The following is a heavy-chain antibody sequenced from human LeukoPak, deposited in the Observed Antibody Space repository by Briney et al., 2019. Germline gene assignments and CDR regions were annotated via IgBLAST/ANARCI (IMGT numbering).Heavy chain of an antibody. CDR1: GFAFSSYA. CDR2: ISYDGSSI. J-gene: IGHJ5*02. Sequence: PGGSLRLSCAASGFAFSSYAMHWVGQAPGKGLEWVAFISYDGSSIYYADSVKGRFTISRDNSKNTLYLQMDSLRAEDTAVYFCARDQPGTYTLSGAWGQGTLVTVSS. V-gene: IGHV3-30-3*01. D-gene: IGHD1-14*01. CDR3: ARDQPGTYTLSGA.